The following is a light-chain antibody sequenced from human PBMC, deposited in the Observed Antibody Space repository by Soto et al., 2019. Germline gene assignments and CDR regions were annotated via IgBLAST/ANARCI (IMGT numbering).Light chain of an antibody. Sequence: EIVLTQSPATLSLSPGERATLSCRASQSVSSYLAWYQQKPGQAPRLLIYDASNRATGIPARFSGSGSGTDFTFTISSLEPEDFAVYYCQQRSNRLTFGGGTKVEIK. CDR1: QSVSSY. CDR2: DAS. CDR3: QQRSNRLT. V-gene: IGKV3-11*01. J-gene: IGKJ4*01.